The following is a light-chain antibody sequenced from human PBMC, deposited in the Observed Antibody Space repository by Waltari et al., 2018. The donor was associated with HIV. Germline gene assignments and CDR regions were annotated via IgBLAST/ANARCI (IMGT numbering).Light chain of an antibody. CDR1: SSDVGGYNY. J-gene: IGLJ2*01. Sequence: QSALTQPASVSGSPGQSITISCTGTSSDVGGYNYVSWYQQHPGKAPKLMIYDVSNRPSGVSNRFSGSKSGNTASLTISGLQAEDEADYYCSSYTSSSTFYEVFGGGTKLTVL. CDR3: SSYTSSSTFYEV. V-gene: IGLV2-14*01. CDR2: DVS.